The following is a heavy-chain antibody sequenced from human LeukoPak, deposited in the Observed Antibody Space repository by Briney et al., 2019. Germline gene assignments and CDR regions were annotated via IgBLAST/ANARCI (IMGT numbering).Heavy chain of an antibody. Sequence: PSETLSLTCAVYGGSFSGYYWSWIRQPPGEGLEWIGEINHSGSTNYNPSLKSRVTISVDTSKNQFSLKLSSVTAADTAVYYCARGRDGYNGAFDIWGQGTMVTVSS. V-gene: IGHV4-34*01. CDR3: ARGRDGYNGAFDI. CDR2: INHSGST. J-gene: IGHJ3*02. D-gene: IGHD5-24*01. CDR1: GGSFSGYY.